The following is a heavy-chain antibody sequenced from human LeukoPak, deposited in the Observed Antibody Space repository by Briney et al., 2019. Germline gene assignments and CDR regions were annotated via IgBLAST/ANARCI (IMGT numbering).Heavy chain of an antibody. CDR1: GFTFSSYW. D-gene: IGHD5-24*01. Sequence: QPGGSLRLSCTASGFTFSSYWMHWVRQAPGKGLVWVSRINSDGGSTSYADSVKGRFTISRDNAKNTLYLQMNSLRAEDTAVYYYARRIQGMAPYYFDYWGQGTLVTVSS. CDR3: ARRIQGMAPYYFDY. CDR2: INSDGGST. J-gene: IGHJ4*02. V-gene: IGHV3-74*01.